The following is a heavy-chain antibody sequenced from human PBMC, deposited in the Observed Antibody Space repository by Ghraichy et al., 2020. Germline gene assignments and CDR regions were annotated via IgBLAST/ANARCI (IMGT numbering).Heavy chain of an antibody. CDR1: GGSISSGGYY. CDR3: ARAKLIRFLEWLLKPDAFDL. Sequence: SETLSLTCTVSGGSISSGGYYWSWIRQHPGKGLEWIGYIYYSGSTYYNPSLKSRVTISVDTSKNQFSLKLSSVTAADTAVYYCARAKLIRFLEWLLKPDAFDLWGQGTMVPVSS. CDR2: IYYSGST. D-gene: IGHD3-3*01. V-gene: IGHV4-31*03. J-gene: IGHJ3*01.